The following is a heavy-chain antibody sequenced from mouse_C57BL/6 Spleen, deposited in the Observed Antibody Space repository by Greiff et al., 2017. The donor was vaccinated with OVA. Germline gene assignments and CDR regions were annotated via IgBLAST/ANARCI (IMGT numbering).Heavy chain of an antibody. CDR2: IYPGGGYT. D-gene: IGHD2-3*01. CDR3: ARSDGNYAMDY. V-gene: IGHV1-63*01. Sequence: QVQLQQSGAELVRPGTSVKMSCKASGYTFTNYWIGWAKQRPGHGLEWIGDIYPGGGYTNYYEKFKGKATLTADKSSSTAYMQFSSLTSEDSAIYYCARSDGNYAMDYWGQGTSVTVSS. J-gene: IGHJ4*01. CDR1: GYTFTNYW.